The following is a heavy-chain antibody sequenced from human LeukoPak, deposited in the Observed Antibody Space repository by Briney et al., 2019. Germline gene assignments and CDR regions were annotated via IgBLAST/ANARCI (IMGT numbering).Heavy chain of an antibody. CDR1: GGSFSGYY. Sequence: SETLSLTCAVYGGSFSGYYWSWIRQPPGKGLEWIGEINHSGSTNYNPSLKSRVTISVDTSKNQFSLKLSSVTAADTAVYYCARDRGKTVTTSYYYYMDVWGKGTTVTISS. CDR3: ARDRGKTVTTSYYYYMDV. D-gene: IGHD4-17*01. J-gene: IGHJ6*03. V-gene: IGHV4-34*01. CDR2: INHSGST.